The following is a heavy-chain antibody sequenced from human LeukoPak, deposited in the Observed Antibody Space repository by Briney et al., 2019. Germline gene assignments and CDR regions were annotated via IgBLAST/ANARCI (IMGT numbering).Heavy chain of an antibody. D-gene: IGHD4-17*01. Sequence: GGSLRLSCAASGFTFSSYAMSWVRQAPGKGLEWVSSISSSSSYIYYADSVKGRFTISRDNAKNSLYLQMNSLRAEDTAVYYCARDFGDVAFDIWGQGTMVTVSS. J-gene: IGHJ3*02. CDR1: GFTFSSYA. CDR2: ISSSSSYI. CDR3: ARDFGDVAFDI. V-gene: IGHV3-21*01.